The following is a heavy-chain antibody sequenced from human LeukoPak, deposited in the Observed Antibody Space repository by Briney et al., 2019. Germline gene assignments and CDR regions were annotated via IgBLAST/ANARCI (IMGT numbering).Heavy chain of an antibody. Sequence: SETLSLTCTVSGGSISSYYWSWIRQPPGKALEWIGYIYTSGSTNYNPSLKSRVTISVDTSKNQFSLKLSSVTAADTAVYYCARQVAAAGTYYYYYYMDVWGKGTTVTVSS. CDR3: ARQVAAAGTYYYYYYMDV. CDR2: IYTSGST. J-gene: IGHJ6*03. CDR1: GGSISSYY. V-gene: IGHV4-4*09. D-gene: IGHD6-13*01.